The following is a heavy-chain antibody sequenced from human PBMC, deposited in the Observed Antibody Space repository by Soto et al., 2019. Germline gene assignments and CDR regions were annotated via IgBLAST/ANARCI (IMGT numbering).Heavy chain of an antibody. CDR3: ARSTVTTIGYYYYGMDV. CDR1: GGSFSGYY. Sequence: SETLSLTCAVYGGSFSGYYWSWVRQPPGKGLEWIGEINHSGSTNYNPSLKSRVTISVDTSKNQFSLKLSSVTAADTAVYYCARSTVTTIGYYYYGMDVWGQGTTVTVSS. J-gene: IGHJ6*02. D-gene: IGHD4-4*01. CDR2: INHSGST. V-gene: IGHV4-34*01.